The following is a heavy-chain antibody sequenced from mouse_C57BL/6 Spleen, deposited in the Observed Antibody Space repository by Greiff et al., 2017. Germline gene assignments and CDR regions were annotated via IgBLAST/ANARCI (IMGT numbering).Heavy chain of an antibody. CDR3: ARGSGYYFDY. D-gene: IGHD1-1*01. J-gene: IGHJ2*01. Sequence: VQLQQPGAELVRPGTSVKLSCKASGYTFTSYWMHWVKQRPGQGLEWIGVIDPSDSYTNYNQKFKGKATLTVDTSSSTAYMKLSSLTSEDSAVYYCARGSGYYFDYWGQGTTLTVSS. V-gene: IGHV1-59*01. CDR1: GYTFTSYW. CDR2: IDPSDSYT.